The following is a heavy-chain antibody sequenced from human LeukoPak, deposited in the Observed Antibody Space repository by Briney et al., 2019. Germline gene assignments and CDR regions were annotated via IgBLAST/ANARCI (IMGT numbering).Heavy chain of an antibody. Sequence: SETLSLTCGVSGGSITSTNWWSWVRQPPGQGLEWIGEVSLSGLTNYNPSLSSRVIMALDTSKNHLSLHLTSVTAADTAVYYCSRENGAFSPFGYWGQGYLVTVPS. V-gene: IGHV4-4*02. CDR1: GGSITSTNW. CDR3: SRENGAFSPFGY. D-gene: IGHD2-8*01. CDR2: VSLSGLT. J-gene: IGHJ4*02.